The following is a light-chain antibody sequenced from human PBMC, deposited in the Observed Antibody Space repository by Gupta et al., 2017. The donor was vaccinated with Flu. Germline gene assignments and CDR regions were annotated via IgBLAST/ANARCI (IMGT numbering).Light chain of an antibody. Sequence: DVVMTPSPLSLPVTLGKPASISCRSSQSLVHSDGNTYLNWFLQRPGQAPRRLIYKVSNRDSVVPDRFSGSGSGTDFTLKISRVEAEDVGIYYCMQGSHWPPTFGPGTRVDIK. J-gene: IGKJ3*01. CDR1: QSLVHSDGNTY. CDR3: MQGSHWPPT. CDR2: KVS. V-gene: IGKV2-30*02.